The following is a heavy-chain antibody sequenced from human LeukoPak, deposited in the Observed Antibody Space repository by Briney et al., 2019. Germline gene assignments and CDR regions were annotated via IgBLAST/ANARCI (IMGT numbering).Heavy chain of an antibody. CDR1: GYTFTNYD. CDR3: TVKGYCSSTSCYPTSPLWFDP. CDR2: MNPNSGNT. V-gene: IGHV1-8*01. Sequence: ASVKVSCKASGYTFTNYDINWVRQATGQGLEWMGWMNPNSGNTGYAQKFQGRVTMTRNTSINTACMELSSLRSEDTAVYYCTVKGYCSSTSCYPTSPLWFDPWGQGTLVTVSS. J-gene: IGHJ5*02. D-gene: IGHD2-2*01.